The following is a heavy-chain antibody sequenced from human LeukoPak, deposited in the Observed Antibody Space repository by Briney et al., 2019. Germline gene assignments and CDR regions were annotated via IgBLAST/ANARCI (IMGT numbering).Heavy chain of an antibody. Sequence: GGSLRLSCAASGFTFSSYWMSWVRQAPGQGQEWVANIKQDGSEKYYVDSVKGRFTISRDNAKNSLYLQMNSLRAEDTAVYYCARGGGYYYYYMDVWGKGTTVTVSS. CDR1: GFTFSSYW. CDR2: IKQDGSEK. V-gene: IGHV3-7*01. J-gene: IGHJ6*03. CDR3: ARGGGYYYYYMDV. D-gene: IGHD3-10*01.